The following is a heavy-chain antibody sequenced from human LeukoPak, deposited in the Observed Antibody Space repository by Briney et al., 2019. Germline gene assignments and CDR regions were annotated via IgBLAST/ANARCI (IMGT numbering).Heavy chain of an antibody. CDR3: AKGEWELHDYFDY. D-gene: IGHD1-26*01. CDR2: ISGSGGST. V-gene: IGHV3-23*01. CDR1: GFTFSSYA. Sequence: GGSLRHSCAASGFTFSSYAMSWVRQAPGKGLEWVSAISGSGGSTYYADSVKGRFTISRDNSKNTLYLQMNSLRAEDTAVYYCAKGEWELHDYFDYWGQGTLVTVSS. J-gene: IGHJ4*02.